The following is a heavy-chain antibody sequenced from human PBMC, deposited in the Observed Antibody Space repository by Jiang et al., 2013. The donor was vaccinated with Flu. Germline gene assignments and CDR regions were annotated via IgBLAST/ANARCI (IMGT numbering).Heavy chain of an antibody. CDR2: IDDSGTT. V-gene: IGHV4-34*01. D-gene: IGHD2-8*02. CDR1: GGSFSYYY. CDR3: ARQGYSTGGVYYRLIDS. Sequence: VLLKPSETLSLTCAVYGGSFSYYYWSWIRQPPGKGLEWIGEIDDSGTTDYSPSLKSRVTISLDTSNNQFSLRLSSVTAADTAVYYCARQGYSTGGVYYRLIDSWGQGTLVTVSS. J-gene: IGHJ4*02.